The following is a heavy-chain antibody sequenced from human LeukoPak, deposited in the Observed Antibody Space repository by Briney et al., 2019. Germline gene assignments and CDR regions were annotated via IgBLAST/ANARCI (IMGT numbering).Heavy chain of an antibody. CDR2: INPSSGGT. J-gene: IGHJ5*02. CDR3: ARQSGTTAKEVNWFDP. D-gene: IGHD1-26*01. V-gene: IGHV1-2*02. Sequence: GASVKVSCKASGYAFTGQYIHWVRQAPGQGLELMGWINPSSGGTNIAQKFQGRLTMTRDTSISTAYMELSSLTSDDTAVYSCARQSGTTAKEVNWFDPWGQGTLVTVSS. CDR1: GYAFTGQY.